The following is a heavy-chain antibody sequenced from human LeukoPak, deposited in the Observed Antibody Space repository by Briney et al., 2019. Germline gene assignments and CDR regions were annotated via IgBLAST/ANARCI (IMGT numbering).Heavy chain of an antibody. J-gene: IGHJ4*02. CDR1: GFIFPDFG. V-gene: IGHV3-33*01. CDR2: TWSDGSDN. Sequence: PGGSLRLSCATSGFIFPDFGIHWVRQAPGKGLEWVAVTWSDGSDNYSDSVKGRFTISRDNSKDAVYLQMNSLRAGDTAVYYCARDAGGGSGWIDTWGQGILVAVSS. D-gene: IGHD6-19*01. CDR3: ARDAGGGSGWIDT.